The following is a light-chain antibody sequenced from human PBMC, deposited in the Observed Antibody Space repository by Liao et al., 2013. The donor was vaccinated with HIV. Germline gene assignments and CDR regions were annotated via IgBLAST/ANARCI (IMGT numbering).Light chain of an antibody. CDR2: QDV. J-gene: IGLJ1*01. Sequence: SYELTQAPSVSVSPGQTASITCSGDKLGDKYVYWYQQKPGQSPVLVIYQDVKRPSGIPERFSGSNSGNTATLSISRVEAGDEADYYCQVWDTTSDHPYVFGTGTKVTVL. CDR3: QVWDTTSDHPYV. CDR1: KLGDKY. V-gene: IGLV3-1*01.